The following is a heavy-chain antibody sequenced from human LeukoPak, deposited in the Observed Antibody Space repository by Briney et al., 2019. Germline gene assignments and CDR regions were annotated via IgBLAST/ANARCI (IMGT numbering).Heavy chain of an antibody. CDR1: GGSISSSSYY. V-gene: IGHV4-30-4*07. Sequence: PSETLSLTCTVSGGSISSSSYYWSWIRQPPGKGLEWLGYIYYSGSTYYNPSLKSRVTISVDTSKNQFSLKLSSVTAADTAVYYCARSLARGYYYVDAFDIWGQGTMVTVSS. D-gene: IGHD3-22*01. J-gene: IGHJ3*02. CDR2: IYYSGST. CDR3: ARSLARGYYYVDAFDI.